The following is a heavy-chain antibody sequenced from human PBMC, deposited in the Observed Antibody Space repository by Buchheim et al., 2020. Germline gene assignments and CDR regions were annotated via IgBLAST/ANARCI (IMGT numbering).Heavy chain of an antibody. D-gene: IGHD4-17*01. Sequence: QVQLVQSGAEVKTPGASVKVSCKSSGYTLTGYYMEWVRQAPGQGLEWLGIINPSGGSTSYAQKFQGRVTMTRDTSTSTVYMELSSLRSEDTAVYYCAREGDYGDYWGLKLDYWGQGTL. CDR3: AREGDYGDYWGLKLDY. CDR1: GYTLTGYY. J-gene: IGHJ4*02. CDR2: INPSGGST. V-gene: IGHV1-46*01.